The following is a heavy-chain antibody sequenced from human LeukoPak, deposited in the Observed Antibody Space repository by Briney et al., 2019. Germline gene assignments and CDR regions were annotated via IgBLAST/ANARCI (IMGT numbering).Heavy chain of an antibody. V-gene: IGHV5-51*01. J-gene: IGHJ4*02. D-gene: IGHD6-13*01. Sequence: GESLKISCKGSGYSFTSYWIGWVRQMPGKGLEWMGIIYPGDSDTRYSPPFQGQVTISADKSISTAYLQWSSLKASDTAMYYRARHTLEGSSWYYADYWGQGTLVTVSS. CDR1: GYSFTSYW. CDR3: ARHTLEGSSWYYADY. CDR2: IYPGDSDT.